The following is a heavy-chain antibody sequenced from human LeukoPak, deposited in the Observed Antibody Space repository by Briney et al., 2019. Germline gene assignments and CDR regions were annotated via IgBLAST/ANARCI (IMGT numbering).Heavy chain of an antibody. CDR1: GYTFTGYY. D-gene: IGHD6-13*01. J-gene: IGHJ4*02. CDR3: ARDLGSRRSSWYGLSDY. Sequence: ASVKVSCKASGYTFTGYYMRWVRQAPGQGLEWMGRINPNSGGTNYAQKFQGRVTMTRDTSISTAYMELSRLRSDDTAVYYCARDLGSRRSSWYGLSDYWGQGTLVTVSS. V-gene: IGHV1-2*06. CDR2: INPNSGGT.